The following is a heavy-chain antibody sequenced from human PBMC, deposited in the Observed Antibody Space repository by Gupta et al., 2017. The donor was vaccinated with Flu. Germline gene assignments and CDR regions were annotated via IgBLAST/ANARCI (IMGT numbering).Heavy chain of an antibody. V-gene: IGHV3-23*01. Sequence: EVQLLESGGGLVQTGGSLRLSCAPSGFPFSSYAMIWVRQAPGKGLEWVSAISGSGGSTYYADSVKGRFTISRDNSKNTLYLQMNSLRAEDTAVYYCAKESRPYDFWSGYYNVWGQGTTVTVSS. J-gene: IGHJ6*02. CDR1: GFPFSSYA. CDR2: ISGSGGST. D-gene: IGHD3-3*01. CDR3: AKESRPYDFWSGYYNV.